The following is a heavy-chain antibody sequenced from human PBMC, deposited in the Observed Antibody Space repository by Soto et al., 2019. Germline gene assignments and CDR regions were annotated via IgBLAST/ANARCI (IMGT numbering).Heavy chain of an antibody. CDR1: GFSVSSNY. CDR3: ARASGAGARIYYFDY. CDR2: IYAGGSI. Sequence: EVQLVETGGGLIQPGGSLRLSCAASGFSVSSNYMSWVRQAPGKGLEWVSVIYAGGSIYYADSVKGRFTISRDNSKNTLSLQMNSLRGEDTAVYYCARASGAGARIYYFDYWGQGTQVTVSS. V-gene: IGHV3-53*02. J-gene: IGHJ4*02. D-gene: IGHD3-10*01.